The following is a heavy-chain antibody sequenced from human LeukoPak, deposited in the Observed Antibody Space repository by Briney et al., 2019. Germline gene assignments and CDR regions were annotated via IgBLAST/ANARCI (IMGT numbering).Heavy chain of an antibody. Sequence: ASVKVSCKASGYTFTSYGISWVRQAPGQRLEWMGWINAGNGNTKYSQEFQGRVTITRDTSASTAYMELSGLRSKDMAVYYCARGSSSWYSGYYYMDVWGKGTTVTVSS. CDR1: GYTFTSYG. J-gene: IGHJ6*03. D-gene: IGHD6-13*01. CDR3: ARGSSSWYSGYYYMDV. CDR2: INAGNGNT. V-gene: IGHV1-3*03.